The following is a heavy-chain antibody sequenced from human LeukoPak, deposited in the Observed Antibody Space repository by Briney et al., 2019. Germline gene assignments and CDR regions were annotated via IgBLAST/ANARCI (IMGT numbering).Heavy chain of an antibody. Sequence: ASVKVSCKVSGYTLTELSMHWVRQAPGKGLGWMGGFDPEDGETIYAQKFQGRVTMTEDTSTDAAYMELSSLRSEDTAVCYCATAPKGILTVHYGMDVWGKGTTVTVSS. CDR1: GYTLTELS. J-gene: IGHJ6*04. D-gene: IGHD3-9*01. CDR2: FDPEDGET. CDR3: ATAPKGILTVHYGMDV. V-gene: IGHV1-24*01.